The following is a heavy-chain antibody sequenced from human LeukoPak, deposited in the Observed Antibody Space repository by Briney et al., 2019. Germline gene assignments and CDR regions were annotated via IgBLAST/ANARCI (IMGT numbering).Heavy chain of an antibody. CDR3: AKDKYENDYGDYYFDY. CDR1: GFTFSSYA. V-gene: IGHV3-23*01. J-gene: IGHJ4*02. Sequence: PGGSLRLSCAASGFTFSSYAMSWVRQAPGKGLEWVSAISGSGGSTYYADSVKGRFTISRDNSKNTLYLQMNSLRAEDTAVYYCAKDKYENDYGDYYFDYWGQGTLVTVSS. CDR2: ISGSGGST. D-gene: IGHD4-17*01.